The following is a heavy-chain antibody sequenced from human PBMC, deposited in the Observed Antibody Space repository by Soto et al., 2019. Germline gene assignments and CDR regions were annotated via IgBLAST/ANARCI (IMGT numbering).Heavy chain of an antibody. Sequence: QVQLVQSGAEVKKPGASVKVSCKASGYTFTSYGISWVRQAPGQGLEWMGWISAYNGNTNYAQKLQGRVTMTTDTSTSTAYMELRSLRSDDTAVYYCGTLGRIAVAGPLFDYWGQGTLVTVSS. V-gene: IGHV1-18*01. CDR2: ISAYNGNT. D-gene: IGHD6-19*01. CDR1: GYTFTSYG. CDR3: GTLGRIAVAGPLFDY. J-gene: IGHJ4*02.